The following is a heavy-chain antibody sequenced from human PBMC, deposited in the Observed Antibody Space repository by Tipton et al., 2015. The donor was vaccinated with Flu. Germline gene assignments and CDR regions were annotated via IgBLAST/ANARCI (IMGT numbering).Heavy chain of an antibody. Sequence: TLSLTCAVYGGSFSGYYWSWIRQPPGKGLEWIGEINHSGSPNYNPSLKSRVTMSVDTSKNQFSLKVTSLTAADTAVYYCARGSGYANAYLDYWGRGTLVTVSS. D-gene: IGHD5-12*01. J-gene: IGHJ4*02. CDR2: INHSGSP. V-gene: IGHV4-34*01. CDR3: ARGSGYANAYLDY. CDR1: GGSFSGYY.